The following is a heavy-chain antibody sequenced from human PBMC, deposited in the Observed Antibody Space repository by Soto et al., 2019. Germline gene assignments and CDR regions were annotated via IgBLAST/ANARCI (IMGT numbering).Heavy chain of an antibody. J-gene: IGHJ5*02. CDR3: ARDPREYCGSTCYRFPFDP. CDR2: IWHDGINK. D-gene: IGHD2-2*01. V-gene: IGHV3-33*01. Sequence: PGGSLRLSCVASGFTFSAYGFHWVRQAPGKGLEWVALIWHDGINKHHIDSVMGRFTISRDNSKNTLYLQMNSLRDEDTAVYYCARDPREYCGSTCYRFPFDPWGQGTLVTVSS. CDR1: GFTFSAYG.